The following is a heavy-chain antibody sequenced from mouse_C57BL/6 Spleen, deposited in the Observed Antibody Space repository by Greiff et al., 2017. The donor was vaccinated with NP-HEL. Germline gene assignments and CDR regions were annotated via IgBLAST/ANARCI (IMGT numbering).Heavy chain of an antibody. D-gene: IGHD1-1*01. J-gene: IGHJ1*03. CDR1: GYAFSGYW. V-gene: IGHV1-80*01. Sequence: QVQLKQSGAELVKPGASVKISCKASGYAFSGYWMNWVKQRPGKGLEWIGQIYPGDGDTNYNGKFKGKATLTADKSSSTAYMQLSSLTSEDSAVYFCAWVYGSSYDWYFDVWGTGTTVTVSS. CDR3: AWVYGSSYDWYFDV. CDR2: IYPGDGDT.